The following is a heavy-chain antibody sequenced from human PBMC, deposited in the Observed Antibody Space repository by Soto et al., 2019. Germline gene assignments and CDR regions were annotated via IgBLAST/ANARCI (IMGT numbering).Heavy chain of an antibody. CDR1: GGAFSSYA. CDR2: ITPIFGTA. Sequence: SGKGCFKASGGAFSSYAISFVRQAPGQGLEWMGGITPIFGTANYAQKFQGRVTITADESTSTAYMDLSSLRSEDTAVYYCARDRAVTTTHDYGDYWGQGTMVTVSS. CDR3: ARDRAVTTTHDYGDY. J-gene: IGHJ4*02. V-gene: IGHV1-69*13. D-gene: IGHD4-4*01.